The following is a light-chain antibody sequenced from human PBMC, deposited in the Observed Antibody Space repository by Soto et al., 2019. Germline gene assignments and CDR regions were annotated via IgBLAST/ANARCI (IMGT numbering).Light chain of an antibody. CDR1: QNIVGW. CDR3: QQYNSYWT. Sequence: DIQMTQSPSTLSASVGDRVTITCRASQNIVGWLAWYQQKSGKAPKLLIYKASSLESGVPSRFSGSGSGTEFTLTISSLQPDDFATYYCQQYNSYWTFGQGTKVEIK. V-gene: IGKV1-5*03. CDR2: KAS. J-gene: IGKJ1*01.